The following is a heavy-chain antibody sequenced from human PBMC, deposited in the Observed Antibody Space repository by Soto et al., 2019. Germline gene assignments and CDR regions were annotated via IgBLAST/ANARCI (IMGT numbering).Heavy chain of an antibody. CDR2: ISPDNGNT. D-gene: IGHD5-12*01. J-gene: IGHJ6*02. V-gene: IGHV1-18*01. CDR3: ARALGYSGYAGMDV. Sequence: QVQLVQSGGEVKKPGASVKVSCKASGYTFTIYGINWVRQAPGQGLEWMGWISPDNGNTNYAQKLQGRDTMTTDTATGTAYMELRSLRSDATAVYYCARALGYSGYAGMDVWGPGTTVTVSS. CDR1: GYTFTIYG.